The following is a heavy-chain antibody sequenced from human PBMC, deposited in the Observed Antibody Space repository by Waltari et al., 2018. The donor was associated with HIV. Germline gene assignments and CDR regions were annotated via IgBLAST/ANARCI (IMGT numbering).Heavy chain of an antibody. CDR2: FSGNEGRT. Sequence: EVQLLESGGGLVQPGGSLRLSCIGSGFSFTYYAMSWVRQAPGKGLGWGSAFSGNEGRTYYATSVKGRFTSSRDNSKNTLYLQMDNVRAEDTAVYYCAKGGSNCPFLWLDPWGQGTLVTVSS. CDR1: GFSFTYYA. J-gene: IGHJ5*02. CDR3: AKGGSNCPFLWLDP. V-gene: IGHV3-23*01. D-gene: IGHD1-26*01.